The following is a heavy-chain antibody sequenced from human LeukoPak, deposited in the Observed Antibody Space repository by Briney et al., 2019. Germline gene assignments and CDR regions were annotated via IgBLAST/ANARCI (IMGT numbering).Heavy chain of an antibody. V-gene: IGHV4-59*08. J-gene: IGHJ5*02. CDR2: IYYSGST. CDR3: AGLDIAVAGKGDWFDP. D-gene: IGHD6-19*01. Sequence: SETLSLTCTVSGGSISSYYWSWIRQPPGKGLEWIGYIYYSGSTNYNPSLKSRVTISVDTSKNQFSLKLSSVTAADTAVYYCAGLDIAVAGKGDWFDPWGQGTLVTVSS. CDR1: GGSISSYY.